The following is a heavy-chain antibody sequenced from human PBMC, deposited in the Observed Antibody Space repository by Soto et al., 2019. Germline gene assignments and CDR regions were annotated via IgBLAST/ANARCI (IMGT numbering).Heavy chain of an antibody. CDR3: ARDLAAGDY. Sequence: QVQLVQSGAEVKKPGASVKLSCKASGYTFINYYIHWVRQAPGQGLEWIGIFNPTSGSTNYAQKFQGRVTLTMDTSTRTVYMELSSLRFDDTVVYYCARDLAAGDYWGQGTLVTVSS. D-gene: IGHD6-13*01. J-gene: IGHJ4*02. CDR1: GYTFINYY. CDR2: FNPTSGST. V-gene: IGHV1-46*01.